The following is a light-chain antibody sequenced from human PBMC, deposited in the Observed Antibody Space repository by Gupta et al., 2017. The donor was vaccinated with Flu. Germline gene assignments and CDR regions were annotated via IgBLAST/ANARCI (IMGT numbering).Light chain of an antibody. Sequence: QSVLPQPPSVSGAPGPRVTISCTGSSSNIGAGYNVHWYQQLPGTAPKLLIFGNSNRPAGVPARFSGSKSGTSASLAITGRKEEEEADYYCQSDDSSRSVVFGGGTKLTVL. CDR3: QSDDSSRSVV. CDR1: SSNIGAGYN. V-gene: IGLV1-40*01. J-gene: IGLJ2*01. CDR2: GNS.